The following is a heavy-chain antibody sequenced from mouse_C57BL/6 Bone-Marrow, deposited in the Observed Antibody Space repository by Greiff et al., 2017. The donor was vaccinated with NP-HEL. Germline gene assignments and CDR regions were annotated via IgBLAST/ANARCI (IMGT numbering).Heavy chain of an antibody. Sequence: EVKLMESGGGLVKPGGSLKLSCAASGFTFSDYGMHWVRQAPEKGLEWVAYISSGSSTIYYADTVKGRFTFSRDNAKNTLFLQMTSLRSEDTAMYYCARLTRGYWGQGTTLTVSS. V-gene: IGHV5-17*01. CDR1: GFTFSDYG. J-gene: IGHJ2*01. CDR2: ISSGSSTI. CDR3: ARLTRGY.